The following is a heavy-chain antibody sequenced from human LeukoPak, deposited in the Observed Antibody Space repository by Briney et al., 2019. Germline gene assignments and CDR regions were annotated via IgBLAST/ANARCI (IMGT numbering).Heavy chain of an antibody. D-gene: IGHD3-22*01. CDR3: AREDNYYDSSGYTGY. Sequence: SETLSLTCTVSGGSISSSSYYWGWIRQPPGKGLEWIGSIYYSGSTYYNPSLKSRVTISVDTSKNQFSLKLSSVTAADTAVYYCAREDNYYDSSGYTGYWGQGTLVTASS. CDR2: IYYSGST. V-gene: IGHV4-39*07. J-gene: IGHJ4*02. CDR1: GGSISSSSYY.